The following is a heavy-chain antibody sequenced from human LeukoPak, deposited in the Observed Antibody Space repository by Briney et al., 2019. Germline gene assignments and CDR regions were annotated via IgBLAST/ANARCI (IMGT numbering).Heavy chain of an antibody. Sequence: GASVKVSCKASGGTFSSYAISWVRQAPGQGLEWMGWINTNTGNPTYAQGFTGRFVFSLDTSVSTAYLQISSLKAEDTAVYYCARARALRYFDWLDYWGQGTLVTVSS. CDR3: ARARALRYFDWLDY. CDR1: GGTFSSYA. CDR2: INTNTGNP. J-gene: IGHJ4*02. V-gene: IGHV7-4-1*02. D-gene: IGHD3-9*01.